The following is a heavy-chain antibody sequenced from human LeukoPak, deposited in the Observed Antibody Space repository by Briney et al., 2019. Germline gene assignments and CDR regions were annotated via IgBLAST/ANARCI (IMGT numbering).Heavy chain of an antibody. Sequence: ASVKVSCKASGYTFTGYYMHWVRQAPGQGLEWMGWINPNSGGTNYAQKFQGKVTMTRDTSISTAYMELSRLRSDDTAVYYGARGLLGVVPAAIWRYWGQGTLVTVSS. J-gene: IGHJ4*02. D-gene: IGHD2-2*01. V-gene: IGHV1-2*02. CDR1: GYTFTGYY. CDR2: INPNSGGT. CDR3: ARGLLGVVPAAIWRY.